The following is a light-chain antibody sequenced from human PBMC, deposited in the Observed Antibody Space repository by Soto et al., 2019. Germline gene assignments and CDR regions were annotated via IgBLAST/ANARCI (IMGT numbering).Light chain of an antibody. J-gene: IGKJ1*01. V-gene: IGKV3-15*01. CDR3: QQYNNWPKL. CDR2: AAS. Sequence: EIMGTQTPATLSVSPGGRATRSCSASQSVRNNLAWYQQKPGQAPRLLIYAASTRATGIPARFSGSGSGTEFTLTISSLQSEDFAVYYCQQYNNWPKLFGEGTKVDIK. CDR1: QSVRNN.